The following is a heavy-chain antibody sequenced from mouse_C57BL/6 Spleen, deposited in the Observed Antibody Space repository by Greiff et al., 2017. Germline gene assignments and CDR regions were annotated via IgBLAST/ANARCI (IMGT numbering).Heavy chain of an antibody. Sequence: VKLQQSGAELVRPGTSVKMSCKASGYTFTNYGIGWAKQRPGNGLEWIGDIYPGGGYTNYNEKFKGKATLTGDKSTNTASMQISSLTSEVSAIYYCARYGSSYEYYFDYWGQGTTLTGSS. D-gene: IGHD1-1*01. CDR1: GYTFTNYG. V-gene: IGHV1-63*01. CDR2: IYPGGGYT. CDR3: ARYGSSYEYYFDY. J-gene: IGHJ2*01.